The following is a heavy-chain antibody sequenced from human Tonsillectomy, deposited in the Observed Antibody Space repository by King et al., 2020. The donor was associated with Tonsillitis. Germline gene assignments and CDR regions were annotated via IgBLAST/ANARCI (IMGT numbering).Heavy chain of an antibody. CDR2: LSGSGGST. V-gene: IGHV3-23*01. CDR3: AKSPGPNTALDL. CDR1: GFSLSSNA. Sequence: EVQLQESGGGWVQPGGSLRLSCAASGFSLSSNAMSWVRQAPGKGLEWVSLLSGSGGSTYYTESVKGRFTISRDTSEKTLHLQMNSLRGEDTAIYYCAKSPGPNTALDLWGQGTLVIVSS. J-gene: IGHJ4*02. D-gene: IGHD5-18*01.